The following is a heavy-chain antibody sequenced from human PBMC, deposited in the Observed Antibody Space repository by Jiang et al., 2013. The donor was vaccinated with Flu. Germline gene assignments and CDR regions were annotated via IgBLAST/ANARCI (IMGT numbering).Heavy chain of an antibody. CDR3: AREGSTSVSGAFVV. CDR1: GGTFRSYS. V-gene: IGHV1-69*08. Sequence: SGAEVKKAGSSVKVSCKTSGGTFRSYSVAWVRQAPGQGLEWMGRITPVVDSANYAQRFQDRVSFTADKSTDTAYMELSGLKSDDTAIYFCAREGSTSVSGAFVVWGQGTMVTVS. J-gene: IGHJ3*01. CDR2: ITPVVDSA. D-gene: IGHD4-17*01.